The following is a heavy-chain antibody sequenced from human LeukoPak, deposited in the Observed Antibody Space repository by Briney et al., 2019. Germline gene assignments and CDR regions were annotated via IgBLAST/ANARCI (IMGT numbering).Heavy chain of an antibody. CDR3: ARGSSDFWSGYSFSFDY. V-gene: IGHV4-59*01. CDR1: GGSISSYY. CDR2: IYYSGST. D-gene: IGHD3-3*01. J-gene: IGHJ4*02. Sequence: SETLSLTCTVSGGSISSYYWSWFRQHPGKGLEGFGYIYYSGSTNYNPSLKSRVTISVDASKNQFSLKLSSVTAADTAVYYCARGSSDFWSGYSFSFDYWGQGTLVTVSS.